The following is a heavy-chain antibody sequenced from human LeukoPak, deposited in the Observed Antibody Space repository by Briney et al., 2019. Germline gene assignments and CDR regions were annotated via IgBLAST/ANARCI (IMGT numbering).Heavy chain of an antibody. CDR1: GFTVSSNY. J-gene: IGHJ4*02. CDR2: IYSGGST. CDR3: ARSCSSTSCYLFDY. D-gene: IGHD2-2*01. V-gene: IGHV3-66*01. Sequence: PGGSLGLSCAASGFTVSSNYMSWVRQAPGKGLEWVSVIYSGGSTYYADSVKGRFTISRDNSKNTLYLQMNSLRAEDTAVYYCARSCSSTSCYLFDYWGQGTLVTVSS.